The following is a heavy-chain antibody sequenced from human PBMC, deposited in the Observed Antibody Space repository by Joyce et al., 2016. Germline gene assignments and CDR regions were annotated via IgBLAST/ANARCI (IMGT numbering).Heavy chain of an antibody. CDR1: GFIFGDYA. CDR2: IRSKAYGGTT. J-gene: IGHJ5*02. V-gene: IGHV3-49*05. Sequence: EVQLVESGGGLVKPGRSLRLSCTSSGFIFGDYAMNWFRQAPGKGLEWVGFIRSKAYGGTTDYAASVKGRFTISRDDSKSIVYLQMNSLKTEDTAVYYCTRIGDCSGGSCYEGWFDPWGQGTLVTVSS. CDR3: TRIGDCSGGSCYEGWFDP. D-gene: IGHD2-15*01.